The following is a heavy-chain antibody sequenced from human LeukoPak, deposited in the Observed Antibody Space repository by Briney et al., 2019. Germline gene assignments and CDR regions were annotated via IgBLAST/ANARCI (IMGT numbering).Heavy chain of an antibody. CDR1: GGSISSSSYY. J-gene: IGHJ6*02. V-gene: IGHV4-39*01. CDR2: IYYSGST. D-gene: IGHD5-12*01. Sequence: SETLSLTCTVSGGSISSSSYYWGWIRQPPGKGLEWIGSIYYSGSTYYNPSLKSRVTISVDTSKNQFSLKLSSVTAADTAVYYCARIEYSGYAHYYGMDVWGQGTTVTVSS. CDR3: ARIEYSGYAHYYGMDV.